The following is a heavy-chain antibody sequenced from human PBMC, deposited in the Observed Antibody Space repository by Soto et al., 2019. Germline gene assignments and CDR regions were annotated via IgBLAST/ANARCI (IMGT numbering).Heavy chain of an antibody. CDR2: IDPSDSYT. D-gene: IGHD6-13*01. J-gene: IGHJ6*02. CDR3: ARFGIAAARYYYYYYGMDV. CDR1: GYSFTSYW. V-gene: IGHV5-10-1*01. Sequence: PGESLKISCKGSGYSFTSYWISWVRQMPGKGLEWMGRIDPSDSYTNYSPSFQGHVTISADKSISTAYLQWSSLKASDTAMYYCARFGIAAARYYYYYYGMDVWGQGTTVPVSS.